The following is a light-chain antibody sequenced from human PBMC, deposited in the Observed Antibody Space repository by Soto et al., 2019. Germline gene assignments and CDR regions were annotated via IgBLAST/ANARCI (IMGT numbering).Light chain of an antibody. V-gene: IGKV1-33*01. CDR3: QQYDNLPYT. J-gene: IGKJ2*01. Sequence: DLQMTQSPSSLSASVGDRVTITSQASQDISNYLNWYQQKPGKAPKLLIYDASNLETGVPSRFSGSGSGTDFTFTISSLQPEDIATYYCQQYDNLPYTFGQGTKLEIK. CDR1: QDISNY. CDR2: DAS.